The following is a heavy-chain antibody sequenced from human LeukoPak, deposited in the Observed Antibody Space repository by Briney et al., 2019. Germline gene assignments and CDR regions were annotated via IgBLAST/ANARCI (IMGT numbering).Heavy chain of an antibody. CDR1: GFTFSSYW. V-gene: IGHV3-74*03. Sequence: GGSLRLSCAASGFTFSSYWMNWVRQVPGKGLMWVSRTHSDGTTTTYADYVKGRFNVSRHNAKHTLYLQMNSLRDEDTAVYYCARDVVGEDDPMDVWGPGTTVTVSS. D-gene: IGHD4-17*01. CDR2: THSDGTTT. CDR3: ARDVVGEDDPMDV. J-gene: IGHJ6*02.